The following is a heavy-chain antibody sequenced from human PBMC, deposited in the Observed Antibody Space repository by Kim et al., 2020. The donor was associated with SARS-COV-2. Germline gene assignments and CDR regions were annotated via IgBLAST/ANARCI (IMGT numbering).Heavy chain of an antibody. CDR3: ARETDLGYGPRFSFDY. CDR2: IYYSGST. CDR1: GGSISSYY. Sequence: SETLSLTCTVSGGSISSYYWSWIRQPPGKGLEWIGYIYYSGSTNYNPSLKSRVTISVDTSKNQFSLKLSSVTAADTAVYYCARETDLGYGPRFSFDYWGQGTLVTVSS. D-gene: IGHD5-18*01. J-gene: IGHJ4*02. V-gene: IGHV4-59*01.